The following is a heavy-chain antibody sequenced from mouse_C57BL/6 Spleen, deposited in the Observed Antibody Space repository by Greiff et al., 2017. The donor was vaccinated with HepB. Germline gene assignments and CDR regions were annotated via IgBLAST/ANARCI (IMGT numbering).Heavy chain of an antibody. Sequence: QVQLQQPGAELVRPGSSVKLSCKASGYTFTSYWMDWVKQRPGQGLEWIGNIYPSDSETHYNQKFKDKATLTVDKSSSTAYMQISSLTSEDSAVYYCARYYGYDEGFAYWGQGTLVTVSA. CDR1: GYTFTSYW. CDR3: ARYYGYDEGFAY. CDR2: IYPSDSET. D-gene: IGHD2-2*01. J-gene: IGHJ3*01. V-gene: IGHV1-61*01.